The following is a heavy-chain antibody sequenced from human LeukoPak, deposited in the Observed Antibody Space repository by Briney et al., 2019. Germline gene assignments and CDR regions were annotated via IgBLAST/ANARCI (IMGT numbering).Heavy chain of an antibody. CDR2: IIPIFGTA. D-gene: IGHD6-19*01. CDR1: GYTFTSYG. CDR3: ARDTGRYHNWFDP. J-gene: IGHJ5*02. V-gene: IGHV1-69*06. Sequence: SVKVSCKASGYTFTSYGIDWVRQAPGQGLEWMGGIIPIFGTANYAQKFQGRVTITADKSTSTAYMELSSLRSEDTAVYYCARDTGRYHNWFDPWGQGTLVTVSS.